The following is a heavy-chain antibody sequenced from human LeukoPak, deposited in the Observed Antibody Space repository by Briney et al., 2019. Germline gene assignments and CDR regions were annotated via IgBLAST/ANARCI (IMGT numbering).Heavy chain of an antibody. CDR3: ARPPIFGVVNAKLGNWFDP. D-gene: IGHD3-3*01. CDR2: IYYSGST. J-gene: IGHJ5*02. Sequence: TSETLSLTXTVSGGSISSSSYYWGWIRQPPGKGLEWIGSIYYSGSTYYNPSLKSRVTISVDTSKNQFSLKLSSVTAADTAVYYCARPPIFGVVNAKLGNWFDPWGQGTLVTVSS. V-gene: IGHV4-39*01. CDR1: GGSISSSSYY.